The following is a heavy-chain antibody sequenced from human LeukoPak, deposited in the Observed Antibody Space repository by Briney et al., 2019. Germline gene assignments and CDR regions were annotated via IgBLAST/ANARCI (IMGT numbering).Heavy chain of an antibody. V-gene: IGHV3-48*03. CDR1: GFTFSSYE. CDR3: ARGRSPSANDGMDV. D-gene: IGHD1-1*01. J-gene: IGHJ6*02. Sequence: GGSLRLSCAASGFTFSSYEMNWVRQAPGKGLEWVSYISSSGSTIYYADSVKGQFTISRDNAKNSLYLQMNSLRAEDTAVYYCARGRSPSANDGMDVWGQGTTVTVSS. CDR2: ISSSGSTI.